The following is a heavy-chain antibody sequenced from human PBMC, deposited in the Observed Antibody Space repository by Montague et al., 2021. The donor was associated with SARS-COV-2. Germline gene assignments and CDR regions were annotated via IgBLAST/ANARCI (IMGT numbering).Heavy chain of an antibody. Sequence: SETLSLTCTVSGGSISSSSYYWGWIRKPPGKGLEWIGSIYYSGSTYYNPSLKSPVTISVDTSKNQFSLKLSSVTAADTAVYYCARREDYYGSGSYPIWGQGTLVTVSS. CDR3: ARREDYYGSGSYPI. V-gene: IGHV4-39*01. CDR1: GGSISSSSYY. D-gene: IGHD3-10*01. CDR2: IYYSGST. J-gene: IGHJ4*02.